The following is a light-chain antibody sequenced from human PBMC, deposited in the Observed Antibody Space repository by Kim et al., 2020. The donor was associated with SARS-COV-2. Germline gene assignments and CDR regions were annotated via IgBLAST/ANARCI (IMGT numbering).Light chain of an antibody. CDR3: QAWDSSTYVV. Sequence: SYELTQPPSVSVTPGQTASITCSGDKLGDKYACWYQQKPGRSPVVVIYQDSKRPSGIPERFSCSNSGNTATLTISGTQPMDEADYYCQAWDSSTYVVFGGGTQLTVL. CDR2: QDS. V-gene: IGLV3-1*01. CDR1: KLGDKY. J-gene: IGLJ2*01.